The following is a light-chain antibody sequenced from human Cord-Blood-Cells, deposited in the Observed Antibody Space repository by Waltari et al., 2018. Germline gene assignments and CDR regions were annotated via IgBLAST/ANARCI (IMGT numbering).Light chain of an antibody. J-gene: IGLJ2*01. CDR2: GNS. V-gene: IGLV1-40*01. CDR3: QSYDSSLSGVV. CDR1: SSNIGAGSD. Sequence: QSVLTQPPSVSGAPGQRVTISCPGRSSNIGAGSDVHWYQQLPGPAPKPLIYGNSNRPSGVPDRFSGSKSGTAASLAITGLQAEDEADYYCQSYDSSLSGVVFGGGTKLTVL.